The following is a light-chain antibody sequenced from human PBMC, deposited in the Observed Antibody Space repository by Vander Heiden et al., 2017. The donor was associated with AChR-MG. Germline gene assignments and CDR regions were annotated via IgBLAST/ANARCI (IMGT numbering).Light chain of an antibody. V-gene: IGLV3-21*02. CDR1: NIGSKR. J-gene: IGLJ2*01. Sequence: SYVLTQPPSASVAPGQTARITCGGNNIGSKRVHWYQQKPGEAPVLVVYDDSDRPSGIPGRFSGSNSGNTATLTISRVEAEDEADYYCQVWDSSSDHYVVFGGGTKLTVL. CDR3: QVWDSSSDHYVV. CDR2: DDS.